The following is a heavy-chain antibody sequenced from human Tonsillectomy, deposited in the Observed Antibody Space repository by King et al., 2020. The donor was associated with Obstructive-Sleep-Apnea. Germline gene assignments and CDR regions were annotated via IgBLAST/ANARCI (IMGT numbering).Heavy chain of an antibody. D-gene: IGHD3-16*01. CDR1: GGSIRSYY. V-gene: IGHV4-59*01. J-gene: IGHJ6*02. CDR2: MYYSGST. Sequence: QLQESGPGLVKPSETLSLTCTVSGGSIRSYYWSWIRQPPGKGLEWIVYMYYSGSTNYNPSLKSRVTISVDTSKNQFSLKLTSVTAADTAVYYCGGAPYYYYGMDVWGQGTTVTVSS. CDR3: GGAPYYYYGMDV.